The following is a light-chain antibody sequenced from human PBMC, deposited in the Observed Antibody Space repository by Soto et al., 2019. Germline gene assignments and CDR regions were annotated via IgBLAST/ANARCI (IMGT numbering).Light chain of an antibody. J-gene: IGKJ4*01. CDR3: QQYGSSPLT. V-gene: IGKV3-20*01. Sequence: EIALTQSPGTLSWSPGERATLSCRASQTVSSSYLAWYQQKSGQAPRLLIYDASSRATGLPDRFSGSGSGTDFTLTISSLEPEDFAFYYCQQYGSSPLTFGGGTKVEIK. CDR2: DAS. CDR1: QTVSSSY.